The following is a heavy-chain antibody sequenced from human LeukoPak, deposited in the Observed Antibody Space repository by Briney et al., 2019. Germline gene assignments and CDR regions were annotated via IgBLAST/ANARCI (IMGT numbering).Heavy chain of an antibody. Sequence: SVKVSCKASGGTFSSYAISWVRQAPGQGLEWIGGIIPIFGTANYAQKFQGRVTITADESTSTAYMELSSLRYGATAVYYCARNHIGVVTASLDPWGQGTLVTVSS. CDR2: IIPIFGTA. CDR1: GGTFSSYA. J-gene: IGHJ5*02. CDR3: ARNHIGVVTASLDP. D-gene: IGHD2-21*02. V-gene: IGHV1-69*13.